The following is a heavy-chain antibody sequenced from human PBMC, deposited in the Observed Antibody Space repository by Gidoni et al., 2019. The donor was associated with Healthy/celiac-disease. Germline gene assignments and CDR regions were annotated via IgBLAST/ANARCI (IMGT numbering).Heavy chain of an antibody. CDR3: AAVGGSNVVVPAAERLVGYFDL. V-gene: IGHV1-58*01. CDR1: GFTFTSSD. CDR2: IVVGSGNT. J-gene: IGHJ2*01. Sequence: QMQLVQSGPEVKKPGTSVKVSCKASGFTFTSSDVQWVRQARGQRLEWVGWIVVGSGNTNYAQKFQERVTITRDMSTSTAYMELSSLRSEDTAVYYCAAVGGSNVVVPAAERLVGYFDLWGRGTLVTVSS. D-gene: IGHD2-2*01.